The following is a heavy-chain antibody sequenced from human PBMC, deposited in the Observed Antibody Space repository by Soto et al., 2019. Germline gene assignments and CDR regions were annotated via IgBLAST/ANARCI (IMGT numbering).Heavy chain of an antibody. J-gene: IGHJ4*02. CDR1: GFTFSSYW. CDR2: VNSDGSGT. CDR3: AREWLSFDY. D-gene: IGHD3-10*01. V-gene: IGHV3-74*01. Sequence: EVHLVESGGGLVQPGGSLRLSCAVSGFTFSSYWMHWVRQAPGKGLVWVSGVNSDGSGTVYADSVRGRFTISRDNAKNTLYLQMNSLRAEGTAVYYCAREWLSFDYWGQGTLVTVSS.